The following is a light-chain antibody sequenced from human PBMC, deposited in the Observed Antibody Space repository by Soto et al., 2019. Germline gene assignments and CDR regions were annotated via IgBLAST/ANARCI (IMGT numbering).Light chain of an antibody. J-gene: IGKJ1*01. CDR3: QQYYSTPWT. V-gene: IGKV4-1*01. CDR2: WAS. Sequence: DIVMTQSPDSLAVSLGERATINCKSSQSVLYSSNNKSYLAWYQQKPGQPPKLLIYWASTRESGVSDRFSGSGSGTDFTLTISSLQAEDVAVYYCQQYYSTPWTFGQGTKVEIK. CDR1: QSVLYSSNNKSY.